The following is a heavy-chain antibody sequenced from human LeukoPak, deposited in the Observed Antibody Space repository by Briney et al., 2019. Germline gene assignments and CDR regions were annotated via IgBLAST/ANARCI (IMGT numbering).Heavy chain of an antibody. CDR3: ARDRAYSFDI. J-gene: IGHJ3*02. D-gene: IGHD2-21*01. Sequence: PGGSLRLSCVASGFSFSSYSMNWVRQAPGRGLEGSSYISTSTTPIHYGASVQGRYTISRDNAKNSLYLQMNNLRVEDTAVYYCARDRAYSFDIWGQGTMFTVSS. V-gene: IGHV3-48*01. CDR2: ISTSTTPI. CDR1: GFSFSSYS.